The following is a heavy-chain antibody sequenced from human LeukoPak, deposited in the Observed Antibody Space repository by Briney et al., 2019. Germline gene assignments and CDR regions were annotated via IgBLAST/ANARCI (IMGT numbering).Heavy chain of an antibody. CDR1: GFTFSSYG. J-gene: IGHJ4*02. Sequence: GGSLRLSCAASGFTFSSYGMHWVRQAPGKGLEWVAVIWYDGSNKYYADSVKARLTHTRNNSKNTLYLQMNSLRGEDMAVYYCARENYYDSSGYYFYYFDYWGQGTLVTVSS. CDR2: IWYDGSNK. CDR3: ARENYYDSSGYYFYYFDY. V-gene: IGHV3-33*01. D-gene: IGHD3-22*01.